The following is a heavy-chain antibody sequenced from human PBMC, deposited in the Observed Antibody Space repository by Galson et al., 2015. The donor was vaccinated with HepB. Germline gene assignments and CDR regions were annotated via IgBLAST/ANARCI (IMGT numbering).Heavy chain of an antibody. J-gene: IGHJ6*02. CDR1: GFTFSSYA. D-gene: IGHD2-8*01. V-gene: IGHV3-30-3*01. Sequence: SLRLSCAASGFTFSSYAMHWVRQAPGKGLEWVAVISYDGSNKYYADSVKGRFTISRDNSKNTLYLQMNSLRAEDTAVYYCAREGLYCTNGVCYPGTYYYYGMDVWGQGTTVTVSS. CDR3: AREGLYCTNGVCYPGTYYYYGMDV. CDR2: ISYDGSNK.